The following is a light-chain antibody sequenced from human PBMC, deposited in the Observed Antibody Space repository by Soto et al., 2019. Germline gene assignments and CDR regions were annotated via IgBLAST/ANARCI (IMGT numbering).Light chain of an antibody. CDR2: DIS. Sequence: EVVMPQSPATLSVSPGERATLSCRVSQTVSRNLAWYQQRPGQAPRLLIYDISNRATGVPARFSGSGSETEFTLTIRSLQSEDFAVYFCQQYNNWPSFGQGTRLEIK. J-gene: IGKJ5*01. CDR3: QQYNNWPS. CDR1: QTVSRN. V-gene: IGKV3-15*01.